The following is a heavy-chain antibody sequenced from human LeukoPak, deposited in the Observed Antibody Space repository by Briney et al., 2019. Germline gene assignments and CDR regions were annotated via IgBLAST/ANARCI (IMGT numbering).Heavy chain of an antibody. CDR1: GDIISSNSAA. Sequence: SQTLSLTCAISGDIISSNSAAWNWIRQSPSRGLEWLGRTYYRSKWYNDYAVSLKSRITINPDTSKNQFSLELNSVTPEDTAVYYCGSGAAAFDIWGQGTMVTVSS. CDR3: GSGAAAFDI. D-gene: IGHD2-15*01. V-gene: IGHV6-1*01. J-gene: IGHJ3*02. CDR2: TYYRSKWYN.